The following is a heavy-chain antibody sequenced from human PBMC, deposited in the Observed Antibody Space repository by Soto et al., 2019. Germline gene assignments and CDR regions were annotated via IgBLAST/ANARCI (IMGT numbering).Heavy chain of an antibody. D-gene: IGHD3-22*01. J-gene: IGHJ6*02. V-gene: IGHV5-51*01. CDR3: ARGGGWGEYYFDSSGYRHGDV. CDR1: GYSFTSYW. Sequence: GESLKISCKGSGYSFTSYWIGWVRQMPGKGLEWMGIIYPDDSDTKYSPSFQGQVSISADKSASSAYLQWSSLKASDTAVYFCARGGGWGEYYFDSSGYRHGDVWGQGTTVTVSS. CDR2: IYPDDSDT.